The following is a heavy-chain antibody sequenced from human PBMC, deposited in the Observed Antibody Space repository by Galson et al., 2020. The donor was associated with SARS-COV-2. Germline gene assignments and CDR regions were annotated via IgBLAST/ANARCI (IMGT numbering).Heavy chain of an antibody. Sequence: GGSLRLSCAASGFTFSSYAMHWVRQASGKGLEWVAVISYDGNNKYYADSVKGRFTISRDNSKNTLYLQMNSLRAEDTAVYYCARAGSGSYYHGMDVWGQGTTVTVSS. CDR3: ARAGSGSYYHGMDV. J-gene: IGHJ6*02. CDR2: ISYDGNNK. V-gene: IGHV3-30*04. D-gene: IGHD1-26*01. CDR1: GFTFSSYA.